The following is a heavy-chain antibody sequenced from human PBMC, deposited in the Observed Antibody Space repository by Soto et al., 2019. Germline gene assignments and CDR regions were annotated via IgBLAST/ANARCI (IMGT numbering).Heavy chain of an antibody. D-gene: IGHD6-19*01. CDR1: GYSISLGYY. CDR2: IYHSGNT. J-gene: IGHJ4*02. V-gene: IGHV4-38-2*01. Sequence: PSETLSLTCAVSGYSISLGYYWGWIRQPPGKGLEWIGSIYHSGNTYYNPSLKSRVSISLDTSKNHFSLELTSVTAADTAIYYCAIQHPLDSSAWYNWGQGTLVTVSS. CDR3: AIQHPLDSSAWYN.